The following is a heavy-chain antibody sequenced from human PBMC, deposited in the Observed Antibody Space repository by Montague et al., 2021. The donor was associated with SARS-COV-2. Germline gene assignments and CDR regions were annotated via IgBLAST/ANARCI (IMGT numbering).Heavy chain of an antibody. CDR3: ARTTTRMLYTENAFDI. CDR1: GDSVSSNTAT. Sequence: CAISGDSVSSNTATWNWIRQSPSRGLEWLGRTYYRSKWYHDYAISLKRRITINPDTSKNQFSLQLRSVAPEDTAVFYCARTTTRMLYTENAFDIWGQGTMVTVSS. J-gene: IGHJ3*02. D-gene: IGHD2-15*01. V-gene: IGHV6-1*01. CDR2: TYYRSKWYH.